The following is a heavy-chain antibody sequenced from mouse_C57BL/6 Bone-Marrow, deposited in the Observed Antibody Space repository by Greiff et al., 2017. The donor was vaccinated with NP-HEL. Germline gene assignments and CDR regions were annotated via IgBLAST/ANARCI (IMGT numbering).Heavy chain of an antibody. V-gene: IGHV5-4*01. CDR1: GFTFSSYA. CDR3: ARDLYYGSKYYFEY. J-gene: IGHJ2*01. D-gene: IGHD1-1*01. CDR2: ISDGGSYT. Sequence: EVQVVESGGGLVKPGGSLKLSCAASGFTFSSYAMSWVRQTPEKRLEWVATISDGGSYTYYPDNVKGRFTISRDNAKNNLYLQMSHLKSEDTAMYYCARDLYYGSKYYFEYWGQG.